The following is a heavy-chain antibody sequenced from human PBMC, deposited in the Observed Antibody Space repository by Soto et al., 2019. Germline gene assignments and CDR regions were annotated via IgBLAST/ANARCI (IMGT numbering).Heavy chain of an antibody. D-gene: IGHD3-22*01. CDR3: ARIRWLFPVGPPDYYYYMDV. Sequence: PSETLSLTCTVSGGSISSSSYYWGWIRQPPGKGLEWIGSIYYSGSTYYNPSLKSRVTISVDTSKNQFSLKLSSVTAADTAVYYCARIRWLFPVGPPDYYYYMDVWGKGTTVTVSS. CDR1: GGSISSSSYY. CDR2: IYYSGST. J-gene: IGHJ6*03. V-gene: IGHV4-39*01.